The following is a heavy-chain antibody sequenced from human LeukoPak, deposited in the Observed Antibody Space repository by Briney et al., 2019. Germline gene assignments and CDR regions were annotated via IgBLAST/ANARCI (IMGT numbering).Heavy chain of an antibody. J-gene: IGHJ4*02. CDR1: GFTFSSHA. Sequence: GGSLRLSCAASGFTFSSHAMHWVRQAPGKGLEWVAVISYHGIDRYYADSVKGRFTISRDHSKNTLYLQMNTLRAEDTAVYYCAKESPSAGPEYWGQGTLVTVSS. V-gene: IGHV3-30*14. CDR3: AKESPSAGPEY. D-gene: IGHD6-19*01. CDR2: ISYHGIDR.